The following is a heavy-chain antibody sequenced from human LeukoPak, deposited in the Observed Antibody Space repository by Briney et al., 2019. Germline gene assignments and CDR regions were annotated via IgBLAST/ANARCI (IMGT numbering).Heavy chain of an antibody. V-gene: IGHV3-30*02. CDR2: IRHDGTIK. CDR1: GFTFSIYG. D-gene: IGHD3-9*01. Sequence: GGSLRLSCTASGFTFSIYGIYWVRQAPGKGLEWVAFIRHDGTIKYYADSVKGRFTISRDNSENTLYLQLNSLRAEDTAVYYCAKDSLTDIDYWGQGTLVTVSS. CDR3: AKDSLTDIDY. J-gene: IGHJ4*02.